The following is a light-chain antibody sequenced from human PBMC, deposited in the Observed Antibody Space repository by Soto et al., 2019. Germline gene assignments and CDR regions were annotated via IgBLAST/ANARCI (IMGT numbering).Light chain of an antibody. J-gene: IGLJ3*02. CDR3: QSYDGSLSLVM. CDR1: SSNIGAGYD. CDR2: DNT. Sequence: QSVLTQPPSVSGAPGQRVTISCTGSSSNIGAGYDVHWYQQFPGTAPKLLIYDNTNRPSGVPDRFSGSKSGTSASLAITGLQTEDEADYYCQSYDGSLSLVMFGGGTKVTVL. V-gene: IGLV1-40*01.